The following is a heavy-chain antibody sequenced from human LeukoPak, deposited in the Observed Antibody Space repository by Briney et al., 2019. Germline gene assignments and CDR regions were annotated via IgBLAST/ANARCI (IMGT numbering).Heavy chain of an antibody. CDR2: ISSSSYI. J-gene: IGHJ4*02. CDR3: AVTTVTRSFDY. Sequence: PGGSLRLSCAAAGFTFSSYSMNWVRQAPGKGLEWVSSISSSSYIYYADSVKGRFTISRDNAKNSLYLQMNSLRAEDTAVYYCAVTTVTRSFDYWGQGTLVTVFS. V-gene: IGHV3-21*01. CDR1: GFTFSSYS. D-gene: IGHD4-17*01.